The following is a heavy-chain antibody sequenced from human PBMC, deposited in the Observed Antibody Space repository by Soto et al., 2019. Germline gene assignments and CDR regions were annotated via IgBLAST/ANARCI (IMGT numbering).Heavy chain of an antibody. CDR2: ISYDGSNK. CDR1: GFTFSSYG. J-gene: IGHJ4*02. D-gene: IGHD2-15*01. V-gene: IGHV3-30*18. Sequence: QVQLVESGGGVVQPGRSLRLSCAASGFTFSSYGMHWVRQAPGKGLEWVAVISYDGSNKYYADSVKGRFTISRDNSKNTLYLQMNSLRAEDTAVYYCANGLVWVGLDYWGQGTLVTVSS. CDR3: ANGLVWVGLDY.